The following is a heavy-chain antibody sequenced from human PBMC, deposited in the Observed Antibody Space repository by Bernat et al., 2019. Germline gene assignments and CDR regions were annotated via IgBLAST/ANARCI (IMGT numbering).Heavy chain of an antibody. CDR1: GFSLSTSGVG. V-gene: IGHV2-5*02. Sequence: QITLKESGPTLVKPTQTLTLTCTFSGFSLSTSGVGVGWIRQPPGKALEWLALIYWDDDKRYSPSLKSRLTITKDTSKNQVVLTMTNMDPVDTATYYCADSSYYDSSGYYFQGDAFDIWGQGTMVTVSS. CDR2: IYWDDDK. J-gene: IGHJ3*02. D-gene: IGHD3-22*01. CDR3: ADSSYYDSSGYYFQGDAFDI.